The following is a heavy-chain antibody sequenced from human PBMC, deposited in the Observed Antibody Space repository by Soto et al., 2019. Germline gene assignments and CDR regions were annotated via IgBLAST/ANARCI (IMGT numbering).Heavy chain of an antibody. Sequence: QVQLVQSGAEVKRPGSSVKVSCKASGDTFNFYSINWVRQAPGLGLEWMGRVNPIVIMSNYAQKCQGRVTMTAAKSTGTAYRELRRLRSEDTAIYYCASSYGSGSRAFDYWGQGALVTVSS. CDR1: GDTFNFYS. J-gene: IGHJ4*02. CDR3: ASSYGSGSRAFDY. CDR2: VNPIVIMS. V-gene: IGHV1-69*02. D-gene: IGHD3-10*01.